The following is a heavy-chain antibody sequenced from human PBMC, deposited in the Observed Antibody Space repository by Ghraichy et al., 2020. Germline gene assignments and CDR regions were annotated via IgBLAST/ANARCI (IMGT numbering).Heavy chain of an antibody. CDR1: GESFSGYY. D-gene: IGHD1-7*01. J-gene: IGHJ5*02. CDR3: ARLRLELRRVDP. V-gene: IGHV4-34*01. CDR2: INHSGIT. Sequence: SETLSLTCAVYGESFSGYYWTWIRQPPGKGLEWIGEINHSGITNYKSSLKSRVIISIDTSKKQFSLKMTSLTAPDTAVYYCARLRLELRRVDPWGPGALVTVSS.